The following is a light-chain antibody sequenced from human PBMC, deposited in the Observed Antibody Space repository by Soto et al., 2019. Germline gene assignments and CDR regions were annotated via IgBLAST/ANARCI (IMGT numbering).Light chain of an antibody. CDR2: EVN. J-gene: IGLJ6*01. Sequence: QTVLTQPASVSGSPGQSVTISCTGPRSDIGDSNFISWYQQSPGKAPRLLIYEVNNRPSGVYSRFSGSKAGNTASLTISGLLEDDEADYFCASFRSGASLVFGSGTKVTVX. V-gene: IGLV2-14*01. CDR3: ASFRSGASLV. CDR1: RSDIGDSNF.